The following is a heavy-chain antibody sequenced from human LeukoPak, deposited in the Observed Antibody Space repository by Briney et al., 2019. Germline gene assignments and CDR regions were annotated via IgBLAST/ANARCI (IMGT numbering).Heavy chain of an antibody. CDR1: GFTFSSYG. J-gene: IGHJ6*02. Sequence: GGSLTLSCAASGFTFSSYGRLGVPEARGKRLKWVAVIWYDGSNKYYADSVKGRFTISRDNSKNTLYLQMNSLRAEDTAVYYCARDRLVPAAKRMYYYYGMDVWGQGTTVTVSS. D-gene: IGHD2-2*01. CDR2: IWYDGSNK. V-gene: IGHV3-33*01. CDR3: ARDRLVPAAKRMYYYYGMDV.